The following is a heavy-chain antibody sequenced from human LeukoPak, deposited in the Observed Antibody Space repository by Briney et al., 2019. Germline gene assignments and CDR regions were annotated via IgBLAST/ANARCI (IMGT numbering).Heavy chain of an antibody. J-gene: IGHJ6*02. CDR2: IKGKSDGGTT. D-gene: IGHD1-1*01. Sequence: GGSLRLSCAASGFSFTNTWMNWVRQAPGKGLEWVGRIKGKSDGGTTHYAAPVKGRFTISRDDSKNMLFLQMSTLKTEDTAMYYCSYNMDVWGPGTTVTVSS. CDR3: SYNMDV. CDR1: GFSFTNTW. V-gene: IGHV3-15*06.